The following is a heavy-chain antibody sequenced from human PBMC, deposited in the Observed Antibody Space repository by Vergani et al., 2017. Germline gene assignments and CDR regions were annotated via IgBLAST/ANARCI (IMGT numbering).Heavy chain of an antibody. J-gene: IGHJ5*02. CDR2: IYWDDDK. CDR3: AYRCFPDFWSGYYAFDP. Sequence: QITLKESGPTLVKPTQTLTLTCTFSGFSLSTSGVGVGWLRQPPGKALEWLALIYWDDDKRYSPSLKSRLTITKDTSKNQVVLTMTNMDPVDTATYYCAYRCFPDFWSGYYAFDPWGQGTLVTVSS. D-gene: IGHD3-3*01. CDR1: GFSLSTSGVG. V-gene: IGHV2-5*02.